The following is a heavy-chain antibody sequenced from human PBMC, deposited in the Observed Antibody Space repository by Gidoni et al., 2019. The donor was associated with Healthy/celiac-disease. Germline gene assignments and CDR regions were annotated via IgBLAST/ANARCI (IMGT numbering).Heavy chain of an antibody. V-gene: IGHV3-43*01. CDR1: GFTFDDYT. Sequence: EVQLVESGGVVVQPGGSLRLSCAASGFTFDDYTMHWVRQAPGKGLEWVSLISWDGGSTYYADSVKGRFTISRDNSKNSLYLQMNSLRTEDTALYYCAKESGGIAAAGPVENWFDPWGQGTLVTVSS. CDR2: ISWDGGST. J-gene: IGHJ5*02. D-gene: IGHD6-13*01. CDR3: AKESGGIAAAGPVENWFDP.